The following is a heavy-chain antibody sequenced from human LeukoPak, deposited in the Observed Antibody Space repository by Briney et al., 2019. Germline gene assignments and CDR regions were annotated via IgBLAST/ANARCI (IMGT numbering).Heavy chain of an antibody. CDR1: VYTFTGYY. V-gene: IGHV1-2*02. J-gene: IGHJ4*02. Sequence: ASVKVSFKASVYTFTGYYMHWVRQAPGQGLEWMGWINPNSGGTNYAQKFQGRVTMTRDTSISTAYMELSRLRSDDTAVYYCARGVVVVPAANHYDYWGQGTLVTVSS. D-gene: IGHD2-2*01. CDR3: ARGVVVVPAANHYDY. CDR2: INPNSGGT.